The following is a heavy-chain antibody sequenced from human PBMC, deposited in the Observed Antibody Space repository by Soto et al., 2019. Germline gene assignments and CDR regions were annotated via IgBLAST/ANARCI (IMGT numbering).Heavy chain of an antibody. J-gene: IGHJ6*03. CDR2: ILSSGGSI. D-gene: IGHD6-6*01. CDR1: GVTFSSFS. Sequence: EVQLVESGGGLVKPGGSLRLSCAASGVTFSSFSFNWVRQAPGKGLEWVSFILSSGGSIYYADSVKGRFTISRDNAKNSLYLQMNSLKDEETAVYYCVRDSGEQPVRRGFYYYYMDVWGKGTTVTVSS. V-gene: IGHV3-21*01. CDR3: VRDSGEQPVRRGFYYYYMDV.